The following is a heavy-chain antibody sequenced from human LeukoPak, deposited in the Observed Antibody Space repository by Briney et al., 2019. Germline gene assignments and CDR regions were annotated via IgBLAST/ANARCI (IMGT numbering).Heavy chain of an antibody. D-gene: IGHD5-18*01. CDR2: INHSGST. CDR1: GGSFSGYY. CDR3: ARGAGRGYSYGTNWFDP. Sequence: SETLSLTCAVYGGSFSGYYWSWIRQPPGKGLEWIGEINHSGSTTYNPSLKSRVTISVDTSKNQFSLKLRSVTAADTAVYYCARGAGRGYSYGTNWFDPWGQGTLVTVSS. J-gene: IGHJ5*02. V-gene: IGHV4-34*01.